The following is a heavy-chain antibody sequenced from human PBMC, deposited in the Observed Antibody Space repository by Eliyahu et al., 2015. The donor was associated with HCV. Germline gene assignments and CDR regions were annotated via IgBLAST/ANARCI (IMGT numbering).Heavy chain of an antibody. CDR2: IIPIVGIA. Sequence: QVQLVQSGAEVKKPGSSVKVSCKASGGTFSSFAISWVRQAPGQGLEWMGRIIPIVGIANYAQRFQGRVTITADKSTSTAYMELSSLKSEDTAVYYCVKESITMILVPHGYFDYWGQGTLVTVSS. V-gene: IGHV1-69*04. D-gene: IGHD3-22*01. CDR3: VKESITMILVPHGYFDY. J-gene: IGHJ4*02. CDR1: GGTFSSFA.